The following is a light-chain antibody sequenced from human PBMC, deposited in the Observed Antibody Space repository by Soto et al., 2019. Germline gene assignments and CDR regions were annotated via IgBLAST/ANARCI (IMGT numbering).Light chain of an antibody. J-gene: IGLJ1*01. CDR2: DVT. Sequence: QSALTQPASVSGSPGQSITISCTGTSSDVGDNNYVSWYQQHPGKAPKLMIYDVTHRPSGISNRFSGSKSGNTASLTISGLQAEDEADYYCSSYTSSSTLYVCGTGTKLTVL. CDR3: SSYTSSSTLYV. V-gene: IGLV2-14*01. CDR1: SSDVGDNNY.